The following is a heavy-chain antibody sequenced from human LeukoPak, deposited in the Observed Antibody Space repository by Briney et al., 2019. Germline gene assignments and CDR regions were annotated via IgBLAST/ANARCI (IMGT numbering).Heavy chain of an antibody. Sequence: ASVKVSCKASGYTFTGYYMHWVRQAPGQGLEWMGWINPNSGGTNYAQKFQGWVTMTRDTSISTAYMELSRLRSEDTAVYYCARPSWNDAPNAFDIWGQGTMVTVSS. CDR2: INPNSGGT. D-gene: IGHD1-1*01. J-gene: IGHJ3*02. V-gene: IGHV1-2*04. CDR1: GYTFTGYY. CDR3: ARPSWNDAPNAFDI.